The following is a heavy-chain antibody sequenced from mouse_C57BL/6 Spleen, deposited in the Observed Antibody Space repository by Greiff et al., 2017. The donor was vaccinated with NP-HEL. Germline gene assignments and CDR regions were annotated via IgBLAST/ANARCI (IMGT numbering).Heavy chain of an antibody. V-gene: IGHV1-80*01. CDR3: APRFSYAMDY. CDR1: GYAFSSYW. J-gene: IGHJ4*01. Sequence: QVQLKESGAELVKPGASVKISCKASGYAFSSYWMNWVKQRPGKGLEWIGQIYPGDGDTNYNGKFKGKATLTADKSSSTAYMQLSSLTSEDSAVYFCAPRFSYAMDYWGQGTSVTVSS. CDR2: IYPGDGDT.